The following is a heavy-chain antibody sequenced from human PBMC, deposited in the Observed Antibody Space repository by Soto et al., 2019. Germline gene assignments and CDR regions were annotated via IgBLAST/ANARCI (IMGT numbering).Heavy chain of an antibody. CDR1: GFTLSNYA. Sequence: GGSLRLSCAASGFTLSNYAMHWVRQAPGKGLQWVAMISYDGGNRYYTDSVKGRFTISRDDSKSTVFLQMNSLRVEDTALYYCARDRRTSSVYLCDKWGQGTLVTVSS. CDR3: ARDRRTSSVYLCDK. D-gene: IGHD3-22*01. J-gene: IGHJ4*02. CDR2: ISYDGGNR. V-gene: IGHV3-30*04.